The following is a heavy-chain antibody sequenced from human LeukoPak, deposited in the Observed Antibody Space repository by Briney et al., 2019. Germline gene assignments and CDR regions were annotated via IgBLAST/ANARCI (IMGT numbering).Heavy chain of an antibody. D-gene: IGHD6-13*01. V-gene: IGHV3-30*18. CDR1: GFTFSSYG. Sequence: GRSLRLSCAASGFTFSSYGMHRVRQAPGKGLEWVAVISYDGSNKYYADSVKGRFTISRDKSKNTLYLRMNSLRAEDTAVYYCAKEGRQYSSSWYPYFDYWGQGTLVTVSS. CDR2: ISYDGSNK. J-gene: IGHJ4*02. CDR3: AKEGRQYSSSWYPYFDY.